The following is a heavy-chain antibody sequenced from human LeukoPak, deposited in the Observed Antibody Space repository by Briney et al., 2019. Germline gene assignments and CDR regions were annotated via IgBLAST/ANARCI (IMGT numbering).Heavy chain of an antibody. D-gene: IGHD1-1*01. Sequence: PGRSLRLSCAASGFSFSSYGMHWVRQAPGKGLEWVAVISYDGSNKYYADSVKGRFTISRDNSKNTLYLQMNSLRAEDTAVYYCAKGTGAYWGQGTLVTVSS. CDR1: GFSFSSYG. J-gene: IGHJ4*02. V-gene: IGHV3-30*18. CDR2: ISYDGSNK. CDR3: AKGTGAY.